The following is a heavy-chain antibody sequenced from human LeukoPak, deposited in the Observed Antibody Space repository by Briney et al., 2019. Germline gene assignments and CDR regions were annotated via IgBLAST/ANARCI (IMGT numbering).Heavy chain of an antibody. CDR3: GDFYNSGSYYP. Sequence: GGSLRLSCAASGLTLSSVWMNWVRQAPGKGLEWVGRIRSKSSGGATDHAAPAKGRFSISRDDSRNALYLQMNSLKTEDTAVYYCGDFYNSGSYYPWGQGTQVTVYS. CDR1: GLTLSSVW. CDR2: IRSKSSGGAT. J-gene: IGHJ5*02. V-gene: IGHV3-15*07. D-gene: IGHD3-10*01.